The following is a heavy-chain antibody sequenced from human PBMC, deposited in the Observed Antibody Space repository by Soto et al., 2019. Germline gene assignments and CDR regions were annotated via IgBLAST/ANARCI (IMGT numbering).Heavy chain of an antibody. CDR2: IYATGTT. Sequence: SETLSLTCTVSGASIRGFYWSWIRKSAGKGLEWIGRIYATGTTDYNPSLNSRVMMSVDTSKKQCSLKLRSVTAADTAVYYCVRDGTKTLRDWFDPWGQGISVTVSS. J-gene: IGHJ5*02. CDR3: VRDGTKTLRDWFDP. CDR1: GASIRGFY. V-gene: IGHV4-4*07. D-gene: IGHD1-1*01.